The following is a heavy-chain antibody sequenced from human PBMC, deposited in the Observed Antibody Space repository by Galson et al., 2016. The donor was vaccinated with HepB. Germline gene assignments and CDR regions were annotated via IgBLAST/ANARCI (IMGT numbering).Heavy chain of an antibody. CDR3: AKERLVRRIFDH. Sequence: SLRLSCAASGFVFSNFGFSGVRQAPGKGLAWVASISTRRTTYYSDSVQGRFTISRDNSNNTLYLQMNGLRAEDTAVYYCAKERLVRRIFDHWGQGTLLTDSS. J-gene: IGHJ4*02. CDR2: ISTRRTT. V-gene: IGHV3-23*01. D-gene: IGHD1-1*01. CDR1: GFVFSNFG.